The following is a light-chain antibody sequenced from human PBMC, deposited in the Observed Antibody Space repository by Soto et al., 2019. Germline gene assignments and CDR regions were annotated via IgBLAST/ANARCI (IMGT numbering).Light chain of an antibody. CDR3: QHYNDWLRT. Sequence: EIVMTQSPATLSVSPWERATLSCRASQSISNTLAWFQQKPGQGPRLLIYGASTRATGIPARFSGSGSGTDLTLTIIILQSEDFAVAFCQHYNDWLRTFGQG. CDR1: QSISNT. CDR2: GAS. V-gene: IGKV3-15*01. J-gene: IGKJ2*01.